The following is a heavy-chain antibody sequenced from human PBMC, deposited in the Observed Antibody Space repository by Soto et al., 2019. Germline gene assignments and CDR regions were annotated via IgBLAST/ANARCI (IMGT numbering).Heavy chain of an antibody. CDR1: GYSFTSYW. D-gene: IGHD3-22*01. Sequence: GESLKISCKGSGYSFTSYWIGWVRQMPGKGLEWMGIIYPGDSDTRYSPSFQGQVTISADKSISTAYLQWSSLKASDTAMYYCARQKNYYDSSGYLSFAFDIWGQGTMVTVSS. J-gene: IGHJ3*02. V-gene: IGHV5-51*01. CDR3: ARQKNYYDSSGYLSFAFDI. CDR2: IYPGDSDT.